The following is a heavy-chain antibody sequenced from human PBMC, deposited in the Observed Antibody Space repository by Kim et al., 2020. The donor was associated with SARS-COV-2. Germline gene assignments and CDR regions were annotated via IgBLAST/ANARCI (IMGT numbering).Heavy chain of an antibody. CDR3: GSDHYGSES. CDR2: STYI. V-gene: IGHV3-21*01. J-gene: IGHJ4*02. D-gene: IGHD3-10*01. Sequence: STYIYYADSVKGRFTISRDDAKNSLYLQMNSLRAEDTAVYYCGSDHYGSESWCQGTLVTVSS.